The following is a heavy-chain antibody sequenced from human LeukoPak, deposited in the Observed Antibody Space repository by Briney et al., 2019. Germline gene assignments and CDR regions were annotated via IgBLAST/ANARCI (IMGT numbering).Heavy chain of an antibody. CDR3: ARARGYSGYESKWYYYGMDV. CDR2: IYSGGST. J-gene: IGHJ6*02. Sequence: PGGSLRLSCAASGFTVSSNYMSWVRQAPGKGPEWVSVIYSGGSTYYADSVKGRFTISGDNSKNTLYVQMNSLRAEDTAVYYCARARGYSGYESKWYYYGMDVWGQGTTVTVSS. D-gene: IGHD5-12*01. V-gene: IGHV3-53*01. CDR1: GFTVSSNY.